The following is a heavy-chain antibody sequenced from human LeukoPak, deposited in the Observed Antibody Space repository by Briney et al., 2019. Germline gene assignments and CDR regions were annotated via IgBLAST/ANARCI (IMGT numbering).Heavy chain of an antibody. CDR1: GFTVSNSY. CDR3: ARELSQIVWGGLDY. CDR2: LYSGGST. Sequence: PGGSLRLSCVASGFTVSNSYMSWVRQAPGKGLEWVSILYSGGSTYYADSVKGRFTISRDSSKNTLYLQMNSLRAEDTAVYYCARELSQIVWGGLDYGGQGTLVSVSS. D-gene: IGHD2-21*01. V-gene: IGHV3-53*01. J-gene: IGHJ4*02.